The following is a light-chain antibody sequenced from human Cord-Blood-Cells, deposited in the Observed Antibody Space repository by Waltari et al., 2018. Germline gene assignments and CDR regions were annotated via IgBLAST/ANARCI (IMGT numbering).Light chain of an antibody. J-gene: IGKJ4*01. CDR1: QSVSSN. Sequence: EIVMTQSPATLSVSPGERATLSCRASQSVSSNLAWYQQKPGQAPRLLIYGASTSATGSPARFSGSGSETEFTLTISSLQSEDFAVYYCQQYNNWPPLTFGGGTKVEIK. CDR2: GAS. CDR3: QQYNNWPPLT. V-gene: IGKV3-15*01.